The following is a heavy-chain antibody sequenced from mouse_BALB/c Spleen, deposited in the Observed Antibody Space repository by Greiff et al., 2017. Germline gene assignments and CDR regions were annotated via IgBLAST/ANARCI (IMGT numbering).Heavy chain of an antibody. D-gene: IGHD5-1*01. CDR3: ARQAVHYYARDY. Sequence: EVKLMESGGGLVQPGGSLKLSCAASGFTFSSYTMSWVRQTPEKRLEWVAYISNGGGSTYYPDTVKGRFTISRDNAKNTLYLQMSSLKSEDTAMYYCARQAVHYYARDYWGQGTSVTVSS. J-gene: IGHJ4*01. CDR2: ISNGGGST. V-gene: IGHV5-12-2*01. CDR1: GFTFSSYT.